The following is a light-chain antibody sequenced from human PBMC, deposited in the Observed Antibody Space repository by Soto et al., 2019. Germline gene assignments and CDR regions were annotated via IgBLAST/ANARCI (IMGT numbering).Light chain of an antibody. CDR2: AAF. CDR1: QGIRND. J-gene: IGKJ1*01. CDR3: KQYNSYSWT. Sequence: DIQMTQSPSSLSAAVEDRGTITCRASQGIRNDLGWYQQKPGKAPKRLIYAAFSLQSGVPSRFSGSGSGTEFTLTISSLQPDDIATYSCKQYNSYSWTFGQGTKVDIK. V-gene: IGKV1-17*01.